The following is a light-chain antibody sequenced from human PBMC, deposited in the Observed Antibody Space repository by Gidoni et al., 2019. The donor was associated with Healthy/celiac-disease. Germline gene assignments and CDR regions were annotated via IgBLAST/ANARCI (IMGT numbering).Light chain of an antibody. V-gene: IGKV3-11*01. Sequence: DIVLTQSPATLSLSPGERATLSCRASQSVSSYLAWYQQKPGQAPRLLIYDASNRATGIPARFSGSGSGTDFTLTISSLEPKDFAVYYCQQRSNWPMCSFGQGTKLESK. CDR1: QSVSSY. CDR2: DAS. J-gene: IGKJ2*04. CDR3: QQRSNWPMCS.